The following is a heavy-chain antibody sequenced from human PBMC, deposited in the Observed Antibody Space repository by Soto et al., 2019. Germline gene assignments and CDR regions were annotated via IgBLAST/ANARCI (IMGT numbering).Heavy chain of an antibody. Sequence: GGSLRLSCAASGFTFSSYWISWVRQAPGKGLEWVANIKQDGSEKYYVDSVKGRFTISRDNAKNSLYLQMNSLRAEDTAVYYCARVEGYDLWRGYCPYNFGYWGQGSLVTV. CDR2: IKQDGSEK. CDR3: ARVEGYDLWRGYCPYNFGY. D-gene: IGHD3-3*01. CDR1: GFTFSSYW. J-gene: IGHJ4*02. V-gene: IGHV3-7*01.